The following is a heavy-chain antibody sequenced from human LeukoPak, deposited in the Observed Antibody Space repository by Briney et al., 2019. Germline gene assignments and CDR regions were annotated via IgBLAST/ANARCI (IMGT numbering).Heavy chain of an antibody. CDR2: IYYSGST. Sequence: SQTLSLTCTVSGGSISSGDYYWSWIRQPPGKGLEWIGYIYYSGSTNYNPSLKSRVTISVDTSKNQFSLKLSSVTAADTAVYYCARLRWYLDAFDIWGQGTMVTVSS. J-gene: IGHJ3*02. D-gene: IGHD4-23*01. CDR1: GGSISSGDYY. V-gene: IGHV4-61*08. CDR3: ARLRWYLDAFDI.